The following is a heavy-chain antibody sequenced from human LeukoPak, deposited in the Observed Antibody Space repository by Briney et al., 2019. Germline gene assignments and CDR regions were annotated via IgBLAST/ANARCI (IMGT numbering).Heavy chain of an antibody. CDR1: GFTFSSYS. Sequence: GGSLRLSCAASGFTFSSYSMNWVRQAPGKGLEWVSYISSSSSTIYYADSVKGRFTISGDNAKNSLYLQMNSLRAEDTAVYYCARDFLWFGELTDYYFDYWGQGTLVTVSS. D-gene: IGHD3-10*01. V-gene: IGHV3-48*01. CDR3: ARDFLWFGELTDYYFDY. J-gene: IGHJ4*02. CDR2: ISSSSSTI.